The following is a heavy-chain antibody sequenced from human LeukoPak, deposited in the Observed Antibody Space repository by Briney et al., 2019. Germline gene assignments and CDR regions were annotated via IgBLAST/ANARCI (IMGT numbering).Heavy chain of an antibody. Sequence: SETLSLTCAVYGGSFSGYYWSWIRQPPGKGLEWIGEINHSGSTNYNPSLKSRVTISVDTSKNQFSLKLSSVTAADTAVYYCAGSLTYYYDSSGSPSYWGQGTLVTVSS. CDR3: AGSLTYYYDSSGSPSY. CDR2: INHSGST. J-gene: IGHJ4*02. V-gene: IGHV4-34*01. CDR1: GGSFSGYY. D-gene: IGHD3-22*01.